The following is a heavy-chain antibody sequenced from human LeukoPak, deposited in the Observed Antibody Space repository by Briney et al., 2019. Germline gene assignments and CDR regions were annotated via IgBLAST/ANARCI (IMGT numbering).Heavy chain of an antibody. CDR3: ARGRPDGSGSYYKFDP. Sequence: PSETLSLTCTVSGGSISSSSYYWGWIRQPPGKGLEWIATIYYSGSTYYNPSLRSRVTISVDTSKNQFSLKLSSVTAADTAVYYCARGRPDGSGSYYKFDPWGQGTLVTVSS. J-gene: IGHJ5*02. V-gene: IGHV4-39*01. D-gene: IGHD3-10*01. CDR2: IYYSGST. CDR1: GGSISSSSYY.